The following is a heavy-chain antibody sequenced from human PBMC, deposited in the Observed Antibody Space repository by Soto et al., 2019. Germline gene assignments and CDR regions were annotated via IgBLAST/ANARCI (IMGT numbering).Heavy chain of an antibody. CDR3: ARHVPPSLLRIAVDNWFDP. J-gene: IGHJ5*02. CDR1: GGSISSSSYY. V-gene: IGHV4-39*01. CDR2: IYYSGST. Sequence: NPSETLSLTCTVSGGSISSSSYYWGWIRQPPGKGLEWIGSIYYSGSTYYNPSLKSRVTISVDTSKNQFSLKLSSVTAADTAVYYCARHVPPSLLRIAVDNWFDPWGQGTLVTVS. D-gene: IGHD6-19*01.